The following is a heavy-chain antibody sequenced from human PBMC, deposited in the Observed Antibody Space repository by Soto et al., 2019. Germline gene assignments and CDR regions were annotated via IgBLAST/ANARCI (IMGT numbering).Heavy chain of an antibody. CDR3: ARTRDYCGSGSYYRTYYYYYGMDV. J-gene: IGHJ6*02. CDR2: TNHSGST. D-gene: IGHD3-10*01. Sequence: PSETLSLTCAVYGGSFSGYYWSWIRQPPAKGLEWIGETNHSGSTNYNPSLKSRVTISVDTSKTQSSLKLSSVTAADTAVYYCARTRDYCGSGSYYRTYYYYYGMDVWGQGTTVTVSS. V-gene: IGHV4-34*01. CDR1: GGSFSGYY.